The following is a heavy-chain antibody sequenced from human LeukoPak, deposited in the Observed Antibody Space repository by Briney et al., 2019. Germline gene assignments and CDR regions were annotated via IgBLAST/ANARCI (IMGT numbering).Heavy chain of an antibody. CDR2: IKQDGSEK. CDR1: GFTFSSYW. J-gene: IGHJ4*02. V-gene: IGHV3-7*05. Sequence: GGSLRLSCAASGFTFSSYWMTWVRQAPGKGLEWMAKIKQDGSEKYYVDSVKGRFTISRDNAKNSLYLQMRSLGAEDTAVYYCARRGTSSSWAHFDYWGQGTLVTVSS. CDR3: ARRGTSSSWAHFDY. D-gene: IGHD6-13*01.